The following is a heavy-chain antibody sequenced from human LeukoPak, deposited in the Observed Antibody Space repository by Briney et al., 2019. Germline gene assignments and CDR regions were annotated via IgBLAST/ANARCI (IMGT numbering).Heavy chain of an antibody. V-gene: IGHV3-30-3*01. D-gene: IGHD4-17*01. J-gene: IGHJ3*02. Sequence: GRSLRLSCAASGFPFSSYAMHWVRQAPGKGLEWVAVISYDGSNTYYADSVKGRFTISRDNSKNTLNLQMNSLRTEDMAAYYCARGSVVTTLLGAFDIWGQGTMVTVSS. CDR3: ARGSVVTTLLGAFDI. CDR2: ISYDGSNT. CDR1: GFPFSSYA.